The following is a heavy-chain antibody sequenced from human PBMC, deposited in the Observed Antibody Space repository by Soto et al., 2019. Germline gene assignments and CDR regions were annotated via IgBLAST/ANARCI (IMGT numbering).Heavy chain of an antibody. D-gene: IGHD2-8*01. J-gene: IGHJ3*02. CDR2: IKQDGSGK. Sequence: GGSLRLSCAASGFTFSSYWMSWVRQAPGKGLEWVANIKQDGSGKYYVDSVKGRFTISRDNAKNSLYLQMNSLRAEDTAVYYCAREVLMVYAIADAFDIWGQGTVVTVSS. V-gene: IGHV3-7*01. CDR3: AREVLMVYAIADAFDI. CDR1: GFTFSSYW.